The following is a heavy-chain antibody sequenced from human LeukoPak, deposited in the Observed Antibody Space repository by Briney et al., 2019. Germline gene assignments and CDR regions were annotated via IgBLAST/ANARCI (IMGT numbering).Heavy chain of an antibody. D-gene: IGHD2-2*01. CDR3: ARAERTVSGLDV. CDR1: GYTLTAYY. J-gene: IGHJ6*02. Sequence: ASVNVSRTASGYTLTAYYIHWVRPAPGQGLEWMGWMNPHSGGTNYAQKFRARVSMTTDTTINTAYLELTGLTSDDTALYYCARAERTVSGLDVWGQGTTVTVSS. CDR2: MNPHSGGT. V-gene: IGHV1-2*02.